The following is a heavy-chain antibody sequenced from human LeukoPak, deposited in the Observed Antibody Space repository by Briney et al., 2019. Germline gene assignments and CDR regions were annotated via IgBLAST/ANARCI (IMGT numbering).Heavy chain of an antibody. J-gene: IGHJ4*02. Sequence: GASVKVSCKASGYTFTSYDINWVRQATGQGLEWMGWMNPNSGNTGYAQKFQGRVTMTRNTSISTAYMELSSLRSEDTAVYYCARFAPYDLGATFDYWGQGTLVTVSS. D-gene: IGHD1-26*01. CDR2: MNPNSGNT. CDR3: ARFAPYDLGATFDY. V-gene: IGHV1-8*01. CDR1: GYTFTSYD.